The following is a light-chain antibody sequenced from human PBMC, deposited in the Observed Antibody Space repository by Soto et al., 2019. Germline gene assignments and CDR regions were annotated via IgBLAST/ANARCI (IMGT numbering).Light chain of an antibody. Sequence: QSALTQPASVSGSPGQSITISCTGTSSDISGYNYVSWYQQHPGKAPKLMIYEVSNRPSGVSNRFSGSKSGNTASLTISGLQAEDEADYYCSSYTTSTPPHVVFGGGTKLTVL. CDR3: SSYTTSTPPHVV. CDR1: SSDISGYNY. CDR2: EVS. V-gene: IGLV2-14*01. J-gene: IGLJ2*01.